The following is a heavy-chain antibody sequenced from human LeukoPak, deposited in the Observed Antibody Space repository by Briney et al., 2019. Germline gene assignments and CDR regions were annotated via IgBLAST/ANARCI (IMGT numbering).Heavy chain of an antibody. Sequence: PSGTLSLTCAVSGGSISSSNWWSWVRQPPGKGLEWIGEIYHCGSTNYNPSLKSRVTMSVDTSKNQFSLKLTSVTAADTAVYYCARDRYYYDTSGYYSAFDTWGQGTMVTVSS. V-gene: IGHV4-4*02. CDR2: IYHCGST. CDR1: GGSISSSNW. CDR3: ARDRYYYDTSGYYSAFDT. D-gene: IGHD3-22*01. J-gene: IGHJ3*02.